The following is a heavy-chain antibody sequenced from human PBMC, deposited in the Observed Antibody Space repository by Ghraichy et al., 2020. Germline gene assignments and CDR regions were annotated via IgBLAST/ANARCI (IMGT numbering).Heavy chain of an antibody. CDR2: IWYDGSNK. CDR3: AKGRSFEYSSSWYADWFDP. V-gene: IGHV3-30*02. D-gene: IGHD6-13*01. J-gene: IGHJ5*02. CDR1: GFTFSSYG. Sequence: GGSLRLSCAASGFTFSSYGMHWVRQAPGKGLEWVAFIWYDGSNKYYADSVKGRFTISRDNSKNTLYLQMNSLRAEDTAVYYCAKGRSFEYSSSWYADWFDPWGQGTLVTVSS.